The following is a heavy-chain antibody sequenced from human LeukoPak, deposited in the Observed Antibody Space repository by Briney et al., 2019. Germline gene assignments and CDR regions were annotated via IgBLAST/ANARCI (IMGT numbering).Heavy chain of an antibody. V-gene: IGHV3-23*01. Sequence: GGSLRLSCAASGFTFSSYSMNWVRQAPGKGLEWVSAISGSGGSTYYTDSVKGRFTISRDNSKNTLYLQMNSLRAEDTAVYYCAKDRVDSEWLVSVFDYWGQGTLVTVSS. D-gene: IGHD6-19*01. CDR1: GFTFSSYS. CDR2: ISGSGGST. CDR3: AKDRVDSEWLVSVFDY. J-gene: IGHJ4*02.